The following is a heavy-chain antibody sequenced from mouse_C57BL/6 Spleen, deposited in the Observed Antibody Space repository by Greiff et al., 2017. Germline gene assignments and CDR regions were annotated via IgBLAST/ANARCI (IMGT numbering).Heavy chain of an antibody. CDR3: ARPITTVVATDY. D-gene: IGHD1-1*01. CDR1: GYTFTDYY. J-gene: IGHJ2*01. Sequence: VQLQQSGPELVKPGASVKISCKASGYTFTDYYMNWVKQSHGKSLEWIGDINPNNGGTSYNQTFKGKATLTVDKSSSTADMEIRSLTSEDSAVYSCARPITTVVATDYWGQGTTLTVSS. V-gene: IGHV1-26*01. CDR2: INPNNGGT.